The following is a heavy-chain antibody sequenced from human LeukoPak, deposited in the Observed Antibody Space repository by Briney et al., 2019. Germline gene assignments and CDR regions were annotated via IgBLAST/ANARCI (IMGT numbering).Heavy chain of an antibody. CDR3: AREKKRGYSGYDY. V-gene: IGHV3-11*01. CDR2: ISPSGSTI. J-gene: IGHJ4*02. D-gene: IGHD5-12*01. CDR1: GFTFSDYY. Sequence: GGSLRLSCAASGFTFSDYYMSWIRQAPGRGLEWLSYISPSGSTIYEADSMKGRFTISRDNARNSLFLQMNSLRAEDTAVYYCAREKKRGYSGYDYWGQGTLVTVSS.